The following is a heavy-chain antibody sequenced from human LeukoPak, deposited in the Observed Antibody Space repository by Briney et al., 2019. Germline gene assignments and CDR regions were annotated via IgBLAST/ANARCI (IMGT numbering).Heavy chain of an antibody. CDR2: ISWNSGSI. J-gene: IGHJ6*03. CDR3: AKGVVPAVLLHYMDV. CDR1: GFTFDDYA. D-gene: IGHD2-2*01. V-gene: IGHV3-9*01. Sequence: GGSLRLSCAASGFTFDDYAMHWVRQAPGKGLEWVSGISWNSGSIGYADSVKGRFTISRDNAKNSLYLQMNSLRAEDTGLYYCAKGVVPAVLLHYMDVWGKGTTVTVSS.